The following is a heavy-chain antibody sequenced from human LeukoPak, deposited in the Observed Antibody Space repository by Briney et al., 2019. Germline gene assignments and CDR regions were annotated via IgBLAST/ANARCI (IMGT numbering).Heavy chain of an antibody. J-gene: IGHJ6*03. CDR1: GFTFSSYG. Sequence: PGGSLRLSCAASGFTFSSYGMHWVRQAPGKGLEWVAVISYDGSNKYYADSVKGRFTTSRDNSKNTLYLQMNSLRAEDTAVYYCAKDGTTVVTPRNYYYYMDVWGKGTTVTVSS. V-gene: IGHV3-30*18. CDR3: AKDGTTVVTPRNYYYYMDV. CDR2: ISYDGSNK. D-gene: IGHD4-23*01.